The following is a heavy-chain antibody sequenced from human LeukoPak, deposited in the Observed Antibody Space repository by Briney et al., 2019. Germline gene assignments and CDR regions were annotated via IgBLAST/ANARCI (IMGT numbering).Heavy chain of an antibody. CDR3: ARGTFDGFDP. D-gene: IGHD3-16*01. J-gene: IGHJ5*02. Sequence: GGSLRLSCAASGFTFSSYSMNWVRQAPGKGLEWVSSISSSSSCIYYADSVKGRFTISRDNAKDSLYLQMNSLRAEDTAVYYCARGTFDGFDPWGQGTLVTVSS. V-gene: IGHV3-21*01. CDR1: GFTFSSYS. CDR2: ISSSSSCI.